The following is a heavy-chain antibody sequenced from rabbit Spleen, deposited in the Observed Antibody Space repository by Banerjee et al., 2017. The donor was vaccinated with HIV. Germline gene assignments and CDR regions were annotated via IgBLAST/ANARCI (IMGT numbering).Heavy chain of an antibody. CDR3: ARDTGSSFSSYGMDL. CDR1: GSDISAYS. D-gene: IGHD8-1*01. Sequence: QSLEESGGDLVKPGASLTLTCTASGSDISAYSMAWVRQAPGKGLEWIAVIYGDRSSTTYYASWAKGRFTISKTSSTTVTLQMTSLTVADTATYFCARDTGSSFSSYGMDLWGPGTLVTVS. J-gene: IGHJ6*01. CDR2: IYGDRSSTT. V-gene: IGHV1S40*01.